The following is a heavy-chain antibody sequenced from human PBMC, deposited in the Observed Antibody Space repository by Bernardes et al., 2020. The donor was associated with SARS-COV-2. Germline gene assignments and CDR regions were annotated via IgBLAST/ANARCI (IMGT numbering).Heavy chain of an antibody. CDR2: IYHSGST. CDR1: GGSISSSNW. V-gene: IGHV4-4*02. D-gene: IGHD6-13*01. CDR3: ARTDGYSSSCFVY. Sequence: SETLSLTCAVSGGSISSSNWWSWVRQPPGKGLEWIGEIYHSGSTNYNPSLKSRVTISVDKSKNQFSLKLSSVTAADTAVYYCARTDGYSSSCFVYWGQGTLVTVSS. J-gene: IGHJ4*02.